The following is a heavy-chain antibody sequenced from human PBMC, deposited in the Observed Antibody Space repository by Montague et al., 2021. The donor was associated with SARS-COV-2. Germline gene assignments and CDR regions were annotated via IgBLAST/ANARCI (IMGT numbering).Heavy chain of an antibody. V-gene: IGHV6-1*01. CDR2: TIYTGSAWYN. Sequence: SAISGDSVSTYGVAWDWIRQSPSRGLEWLGMTIYTGSAWYNEYAESVKGRITINPDTPKNQFSLHLTPVTPEDTAVYYCARHSYRTFDFWGQGTSVTVSS. J-gene: IGHJ4*03. D-gene: IGHD3-10*01. CDR1: GDSVSTYGVA. CDR3: ARHSYRTFDF.